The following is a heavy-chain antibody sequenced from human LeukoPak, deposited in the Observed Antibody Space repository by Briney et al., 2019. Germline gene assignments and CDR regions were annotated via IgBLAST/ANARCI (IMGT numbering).Heavy chain of an antibody. CDR3: ARGGDIVVVDNWFDL. D-gene: IGHD2-2*01. V-gene: IGHV3-7*01. CDR1: GVTFSSYW. Sequence: GGSLRLSCAASGVTFSSYWMSWVRQAPGKGLEWVANIKQDGSEKYYVDSVKGRFTISRDNAKNSLYLQMNSLRAEDTAVYYCARGGDIVVVDNWFDLWGQGTLVTVSS. J-gene: IGHJ5*02. CDR2: IKQDGSEK.